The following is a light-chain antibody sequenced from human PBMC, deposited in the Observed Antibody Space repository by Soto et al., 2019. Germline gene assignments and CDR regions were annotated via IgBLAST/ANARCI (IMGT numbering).Light chain of an antibody. V-gene: IGLV2-14*01. J-gene: IGLJ3*02. CDR3: SSFTGSTTWV. Sequence: QSVLTQPASVSGSPGQSITISCTGSNSDVGAYDYVSWYQHHPGKAPRLLIYDVNKRPSGLSNRFSGSKSGNTASLTISGLLIEDEADYYCSSFTGSTTWVFGGGTKVTVL. CDR1: NSDVGAYDY. CDR2: DVN.